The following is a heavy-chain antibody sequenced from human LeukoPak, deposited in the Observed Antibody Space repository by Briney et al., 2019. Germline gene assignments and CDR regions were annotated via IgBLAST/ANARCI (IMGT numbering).Heavy chain of an antibody. J-gene: IGHJ4*02. CDR2: IFYSGST. Sequence: SETLSLTCTVSGGSISSHYWSWIRQPPGKGLEWVGYIFYSGSTNYNPSLKSRVTISVGTSKNQFSLKLSSVTAADTAVYYCARQYSGSYHVDYWGQGTLVTVSS. CDR1: GGSISSHY. CDR3: ARQYSGSYHVDY. D-gene: IGHD1-26*01. V-gene: IGHV4-59*08.